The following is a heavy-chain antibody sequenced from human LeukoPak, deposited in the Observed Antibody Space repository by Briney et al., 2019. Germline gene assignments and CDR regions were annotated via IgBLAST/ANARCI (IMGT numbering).Heavy chain of an antibody. CDR3: AKGEVVGLYYFDY. D-gene: IGHD1-26*01. V-gene: IGHV3-23*01. J-gene: IGHJ4*02. CDR2: ISGSGGAT. CDR1: GFTFSSYW. Sequence: GGSLRLSCAASGFTFSSYWMSWVRQAPGKGLEWVSAISGSGGATYYADSVKGRFTISRDNSKNTLYLQMNGLRAEDTAVYYCAKGEVVGLYYFDYWGQGTLVTVSS.